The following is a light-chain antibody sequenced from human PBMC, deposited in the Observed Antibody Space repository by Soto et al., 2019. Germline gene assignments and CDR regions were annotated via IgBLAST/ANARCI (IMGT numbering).Light chain of an antibody. CDR2: GAS. CDR1: QSVGSSY. Sequence: EIVLTQSPCTLSLSPGERATLSCRASQSVGSSYLAWYLQKPGQAPRLLIYGASDRATGIPDRFSGSGSGTDFTLIISRLEPEDFAVYYCQQYGNSPWTFGQGTKVDI. J-gene: IGKJ1*01. CDR3: QQYGNSPWT. V-gene: IGKV3-20*01.